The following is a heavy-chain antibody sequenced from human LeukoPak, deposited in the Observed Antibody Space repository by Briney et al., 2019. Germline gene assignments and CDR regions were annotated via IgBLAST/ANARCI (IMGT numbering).Heavy chain of an antibody. CDR2: IKQDGSEK. V-gene: IGHV3-7*01. CDR3: ARNQRRLDY. D-gene: IGHD1-14*01. CDR1: GFTFSSYW. Sequence: GGSLRLSCAASGFTFSSYWMSWVRQAPGKGLEWVANIKQDGSEKHSKNSLYLQVNSLRAEDTAVYYCARNQRRLDYWGQGTLVTVSS. J-gene: IGHJ4*02.